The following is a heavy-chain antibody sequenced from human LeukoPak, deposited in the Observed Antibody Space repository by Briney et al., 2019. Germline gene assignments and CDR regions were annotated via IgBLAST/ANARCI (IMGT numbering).Heavy chain of an antibody. V-gene: IGHV3-53*01. D-gene: IGHD6-19*01. Sequence: GSLRLSCAASGFTVSSNYMSWVRQAPGKGLEWVSVIYSGGSTYYADSVKGRFTISRDNSKNTLYLQMNSLRAEDTAVYYCARASSGWYNWFDPWGQGTLVTVSS. CDR1: GFTVSSNY. J-gene: IGHJ5*02. CDR2: IYSGGST. CDR3: ARASSGWYNWFDP.